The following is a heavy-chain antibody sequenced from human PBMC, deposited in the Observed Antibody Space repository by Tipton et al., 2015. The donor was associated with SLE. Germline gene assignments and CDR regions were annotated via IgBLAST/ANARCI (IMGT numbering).Heavy chain of an antibody. J-gene: IGHJ3*02. Sequence: TLSLTCTVSGGSISSGGYYWSWIRQSPGKGLEWIGYIHYSGTTYYNPSLQSRVTMSVDTSMEQFSLKLSSVTAADTAMYYCTRELDTFDIWGQGTMVTVSS. V-gene: IGHV4-31*03. CDR2: IHYSGTT. CDR3: TRELDTFDI. CDR1: GGSISSGGYY.